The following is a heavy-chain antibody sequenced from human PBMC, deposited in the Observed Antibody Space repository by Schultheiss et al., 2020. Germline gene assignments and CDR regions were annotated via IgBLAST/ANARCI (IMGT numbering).Heavy chain of an antibody. J-gene: IGHJ4*02. Sequence: GGSLRLSCAASGFTFSSYGMHWVRQAPGKGLEWVAFIRYDGSNKYYADSVKGRFTISRDNSKNTLYLQMNSLRAEDTAVYYCAKPSPLRQWLVPFFDYWGQGTLVTVSS. D-gene: IGHD6-19*01. CDR1: GFTFSSYG. CDR3: AKPSPLRQWLVPFFDY. CDR2: IRYDGSNK. V-gene: IGHV3-30*02.